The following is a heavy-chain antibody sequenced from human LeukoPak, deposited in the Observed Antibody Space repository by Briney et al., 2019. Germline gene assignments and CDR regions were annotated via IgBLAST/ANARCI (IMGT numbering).Heavy chain of an antibody. CDR2: IIPIFGTA. Sequence: SVKVSCKASGGTFSSYAISWVRQAPGQGLEWMGGIIPIFGTANYAQKFQGRVTITADESTSTAHMELSSLRSEDTAVYYCARDRGYSYGWIDFDYWGQGTLVTVSS. V-gene: IGHV1-69*13. D-gene: IGHD5-18*01. CDR3: ARDRGYSYGWIDFDY. J-gene: IGHJ4*02. CDR1: GGTFSSYA.